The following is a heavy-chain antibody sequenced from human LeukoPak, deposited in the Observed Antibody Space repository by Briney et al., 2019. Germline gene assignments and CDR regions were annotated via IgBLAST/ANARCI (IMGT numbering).Heavy chain of an antibody. J-gene: IGHJ6*03. V-gene: IGHV3-33*08. CDR3: ARFIDGFYYYMDV. CDR1: GFTFSSYA. CDR2: IWYDGSNK. Sequence: GGSLRLSCAASGFTFSSYAMHWVRQAPGKGLEWVAVIWYDGSNKYYADSVKGRFTISRDNSKNTLYLQMNSLRAEDTAVYYCARFIDGFYYYMDVWGKGTTVTVSS. D-gene: IGHD3-10*01.